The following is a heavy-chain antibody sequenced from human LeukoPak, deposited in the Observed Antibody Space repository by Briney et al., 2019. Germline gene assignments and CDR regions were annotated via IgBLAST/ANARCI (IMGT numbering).Heavy chain of an antibody. CDR1: GYSFSSYW. Sequence: GESLNISCKGLGYSFSSYWNAWVRQRPGKDLEWMGIIYPGGSETRYDPSFQGQVTISADSSTSAAYLQWSSLRASDTAMYYCARASRDGYNQNFDHWGQGTLVTVSS. J-gene: IGHJ4*02. D-gene: IGHD5-24*01. V-gene: IGHV5-51*01. CDR2: IYPGGSET. CDR3: ARASRDGYNQNFDH.